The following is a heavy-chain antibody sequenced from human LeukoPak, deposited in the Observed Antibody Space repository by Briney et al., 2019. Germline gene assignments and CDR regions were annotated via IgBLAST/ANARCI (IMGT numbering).Heavy chain of an antibody. V-gene: IGHV4-59*01. CDR3: ARRTLFGDYIDY. D-gene: IGHD3-10*01. CDR1: GGSISSFY. J-gene: IGHJ4*02. Sequence: SETLSLTCTASGGSISSFYWTWIRQPPGKGLEWIGHIFYSGSTNYNPSLKSRVTISVDRSKDHFSLEMTSVTAADTAVYYCARRTLFGDYIDYWGQGALVRVSS. CDR2: IFYSGST.